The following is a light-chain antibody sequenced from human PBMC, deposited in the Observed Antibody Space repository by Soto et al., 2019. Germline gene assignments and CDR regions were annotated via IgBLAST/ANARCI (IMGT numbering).Light chain of an antibody. CDR3: QQYNNWPRT. J-gene: IGKJ1*01. CDR1: ESISRDY. V-gene: IGKV3-15*01. CDR2: GAS. Sequence: EIVLTQSPRTLSLSPGQRATLSCRASESISRDYLAWYQQRLGQAPRLLIYGASTRATGIPARFSGSGSGTEFTLTINSLQSEDFAVYYCQQYNNWPRTFGQGTKVDIK.